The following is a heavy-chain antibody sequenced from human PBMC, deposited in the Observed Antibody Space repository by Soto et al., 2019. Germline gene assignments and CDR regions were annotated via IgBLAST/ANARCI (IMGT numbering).Heavy chain of an antibody. CDR2: ISGSGGST. CDR1: GFTFSSYA. V-gene: IGHV3-23*01. Sequence: GGSLRLSCAASGFTFSSYAMNWVRQAPGKGLEWVSAISGSGGSTYHADSVKGRFTISRDNSKNTLYLQMNSLRAEDTAVYYCAKVIAIRYYMDVWGKGTTVTVSS. J-gene: IGHJ6*03. CDR3: AKVIAIRYYMDV. D-gene: IGHD2-21*01.